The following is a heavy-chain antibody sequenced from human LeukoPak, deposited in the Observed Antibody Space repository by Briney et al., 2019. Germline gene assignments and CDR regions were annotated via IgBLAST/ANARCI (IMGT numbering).Heavy chain of an antibody. CDR3: ARAHFSAYNGSE. CDR1: GGTFNSDA. J-gene: IGHJ4*02. CDR2: IIPIFGTP. V-gene: IGHV1-69*01. Sequence: SVKVSCKASGGTFNSDAINWVRQAPGQGLEWMGGIIPIFGTPSYAQKLQGRVTITADESTSTVYMDLTSLRSEDTAIYYCARAHFSAYNGSEWGQGTLVTVSS. D-gene: IGHD3-10*01.